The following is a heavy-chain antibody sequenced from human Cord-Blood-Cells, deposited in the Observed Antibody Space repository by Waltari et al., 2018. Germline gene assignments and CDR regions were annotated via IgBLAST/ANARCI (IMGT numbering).Heavy chain of an antibody. CDR3: TTDHFFINSSPPSGVDY. Sequence: EVQLVESGGGLVKPGGSLRLSCAASGFTFSNAWMSWVRQAPGKGMEWVGRIKSKTDGGTTDYAAPVKGRFTISRDDSKNTLYLQMNSLKTEDTAVYYCTTDHFFINSSPPSGVDYWGQGTLVTVSS. CDR2: IKSKTDGGTT. D-gene: IGHD6-13*01. CDR1: GFTFSNAW. J-gene: IGHJ4*02. V-gene: IGHV3-15*01.